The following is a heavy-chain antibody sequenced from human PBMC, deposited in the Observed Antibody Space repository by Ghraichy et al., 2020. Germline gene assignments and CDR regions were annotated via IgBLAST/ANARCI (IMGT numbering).Heavy chain of an antibody. J-gene: IGHJ6*02. CDR1: GFTFSSYG. CDR2: ISYDGSNK. D-gene: IGHD6-13*01. Sequence: GESLNISCAASGFTFSSYGMHWVRQAPGKGLEWVAVISYDGSNKYYADSVKGRFTISRDNSKNTLYLQMNSLRAEDTAVYYCAKEQSIRAAGTRTYYGMDLWGPVTPVTVSS. CDR3: AKEQSIRAAGTRTYYGMDL. V-gene: IGHV3-30*18.